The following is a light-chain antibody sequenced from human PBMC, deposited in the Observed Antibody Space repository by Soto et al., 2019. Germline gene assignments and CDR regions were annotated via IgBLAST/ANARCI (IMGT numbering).Light chain of an antibody. CDR1: QTISSW. CDR3: QHYNSYSEA. Sequence: DLQMTQSPSTLSGSVGDRVTITCRASQTISSWLAWYQQKPGKAPKLMIYKASTLKSGVPSRFSGSGSGTEFTLNISSLQPDDVATYYCQHYNSYSEAFGPGTKVELK. J-gene: IGKJ1*01. V-gene: IGKV1-5*03. CDR2: KAS.